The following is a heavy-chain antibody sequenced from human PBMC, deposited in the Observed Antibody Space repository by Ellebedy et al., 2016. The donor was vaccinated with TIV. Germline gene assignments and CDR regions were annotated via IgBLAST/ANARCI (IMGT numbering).Heavy chain of an antibody. Sequence: GESLKISCTASGFTFSSYAMSWVRQAPGKGPEWVSGFGVSGDSPYYADSVKGRFIISRDISKNTLYLQIDSLRPEDTAIYYCADDPWGVGPAFDIWGQGTMVTVSS. CDR2: FGVSGDSP. J-gene: IGHJ3*02. CDR1: GFTFSSYA. CDR3: ADDPWGVGPAFDI. V-gene: IGHV3-23*01. D-gene: IGHD1-26*01.